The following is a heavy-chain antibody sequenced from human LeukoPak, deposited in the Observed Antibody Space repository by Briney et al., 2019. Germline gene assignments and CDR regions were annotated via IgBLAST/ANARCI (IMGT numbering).Heavy chain of an antibody. Sequence: SETLSLTCNVSGGSISSYYWSWIRQPPGKALEWIGYIYYTGSTNYNPSLKSRVTVSVDTSKNQLSLNLSAVTAADTAVYYCARHHGSYCYYGLDVWGQGTMVIVSS. V-gene: IGHV4-59*08. J-gene: IGHJ6*02. CDR2: IYYTGST. CDR1: GGSISSYY. CDR3: ARHHGSYCYYGLDV. D-gene: IGHD1-14*01.